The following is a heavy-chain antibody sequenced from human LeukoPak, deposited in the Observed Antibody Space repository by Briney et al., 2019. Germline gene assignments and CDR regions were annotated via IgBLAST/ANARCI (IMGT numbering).Heavy chain of an antibody. V-gene: IGHV5-51*01. CDR1: GYNFTTYC. CDR3: ARLGPPNCGGDCYSDY. J-gene: IGHJ4*02. D-gene: IGHD2-21*02. Sequence: GESLKISCKGSGYNFTTYCIGWVRQLPGKGLEWMAMIYPGDSDTRYSPSFQGQVTISADKSIRTAYLQWSSLRASDTAMYYCARLGPPNCGGDCYSDYWGQGTLSTVSS. CDR2: IYPGDSDT.